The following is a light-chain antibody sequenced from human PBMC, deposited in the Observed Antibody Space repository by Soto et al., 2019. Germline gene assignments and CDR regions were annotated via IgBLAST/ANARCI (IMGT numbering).Light chain of an antibody. CDR1: QGINIF. CDR3: QQRNSYPRT. Sequence: DIQLTQSPSFLSASVGDRVTLTCRASQGINIFLAWFQQKPGQAPNLLISAASTLQSGVASRFSGSGSEKEFTLTSTSLPHEDAATYYCQQRNSYPRTFGQGTKVEIK. CDR2: AAS. V-gene: IGKV1-9*01. J-gene: IGKJ2*01.